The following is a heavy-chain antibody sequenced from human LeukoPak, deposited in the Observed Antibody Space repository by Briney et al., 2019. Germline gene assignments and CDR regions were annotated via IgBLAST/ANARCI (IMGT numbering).Heavy chain of an antibody. V-gene: IGHV5-51*01. Sequence: GASLKISCQGSGSTFTSYWIGWVRQLPGKGLEWMGIIYPGDSATRYSPSFQGQVTISADKSISTAYLQWSSLKASDTAMYYCARLRADYGDYVSAFDIWGQGTMVTVSS. CDR2: IYPGDSAT. CDR3: ARLRADYGDYVSAFDI. CDR1: GSTFTSYW. D-gene: IGHD4-17*01. J-gene: IGHJ3*02.